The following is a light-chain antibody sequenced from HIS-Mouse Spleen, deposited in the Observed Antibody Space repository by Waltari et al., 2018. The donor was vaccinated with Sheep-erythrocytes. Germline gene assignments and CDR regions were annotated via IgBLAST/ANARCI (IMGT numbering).Light chain of an antibody. CDR2: DVS. CDR3: CSYAGSYNHV. CDR1: SSDVGGYNY. V-gene: IGLV2-11*01. Sequence: QSALTQPRSVSGSPGQSVTISCTGTSSDVGGYNYVSWYQQHTGKAPKLMIYDVSKRPSAVPDRFSGSKSGNTASLTISGLQAEDEADYYCCSYAGSYNHVFATGTKVTVL. J-gene: IGLJ1*01.